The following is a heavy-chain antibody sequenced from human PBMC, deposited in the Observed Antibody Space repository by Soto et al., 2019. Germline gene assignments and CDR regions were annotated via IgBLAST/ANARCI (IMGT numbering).Heavy chain of an antibody. CDR2: ISYDGKNI. D-gene: IGHD2-8*01. Sequence: VESGGGVVQPGRSLRLSCAASGFNLDSYAMNWVRQAPGKGHEWVATISYDGKNIYYADFVRGRFTISKDNSNNSLYLRLSSLIPEDTAIYYCAREYGALPAVRFQYWGQGTLVTVCS. CDR1: GFNLDSYA. J-gene: IGHJ1*01. CDR3: AREYGALPAVRFQY. V-gene: IGHV3-30*03.